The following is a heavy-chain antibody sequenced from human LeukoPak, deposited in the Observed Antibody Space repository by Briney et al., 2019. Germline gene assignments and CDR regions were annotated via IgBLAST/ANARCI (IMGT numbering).Heavy chain of an antibody. CDR2: ILHDGSNK. CDR1: GFTFSSYG. Sequence: GGSLRLSCAASGFTFSSYGMHWVRQSPGKGLEWVAVILHDGSNKYYADSVKGRFTISRDNSKNTMYLQMNSLRDEDTAVYYCAKGRTTTVRFLIDYWGQGTLVTVSS. V-gene: IGHV3-30*18. D-gene: IGHD4-17*01. J-gene: IGHJ4*02. CDR3: AKGRTTTVRFLIDY.